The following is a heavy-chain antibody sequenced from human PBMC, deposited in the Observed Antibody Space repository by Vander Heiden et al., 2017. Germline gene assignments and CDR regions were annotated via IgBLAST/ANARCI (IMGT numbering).Heavy chain of an antibody. V-gene: IGHV4-39*01. D-gene: IGHD2-2*02. CDR3: ARRGRLRGVPAAIRGLDD. Sequence: QLQLQESGPGLVKPSETLSLTCTVPGGSISSSSYYWGWIRQPPGKGLEWIGSIYYSGSTYYNPSLKSRVTISVDTSKNQFSLKLSSVTAADTAVYYCARRGRLRGVPAAIRGLDDWGQGTLVTVSS. CDR2: IYYSGST. J-gene: IGHJ4*02. CDR1: GGSISSSSYY.